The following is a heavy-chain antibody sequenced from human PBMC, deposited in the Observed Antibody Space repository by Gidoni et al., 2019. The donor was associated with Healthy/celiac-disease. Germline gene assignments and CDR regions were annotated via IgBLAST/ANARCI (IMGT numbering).Heavy chain of an antibody. CDR1: GGTFSSYA. CDR3: ATGVYSGSYLALPGDDY. D-gene: IGHD1-26*01. Sequence: QVQLVQSGAEVKKPGSSVKVSCKASGGTFSSYAISWVRQAPGQGLEWMGGIIPIFGTANYAQKFQGRVTITADESTSTAYMELSSLRSEDTAVYYCATGVYSGSYLALPGDDYWGQGTLVTVSS. CDR2: IIPIFGTA. V-gene: IGHV1-69*01. J-gene: IGHJ4*02.